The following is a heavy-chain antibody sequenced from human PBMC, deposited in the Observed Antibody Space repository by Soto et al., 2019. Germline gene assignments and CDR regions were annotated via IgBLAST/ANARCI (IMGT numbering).Heavy chain of an antibody. CDR3: ARDGGRGGDLDY. CDR1: GFTFSNYW. V-gene: IGHV3-74*01. J-gene: IGHJ4*02. D-gene: IGHD2-21*02. CDR2: IKRDGSSI. Sequence: EVQLVESGGGLVQPGGSLRLSYAASGFTFSNYWMDWVRQAPGKGLVWVSRIKRDGSSISYADSVKGRVTISRDNAKNTRYLQMNRLRAEDTAVYYCARDGGRGGDLDYWGQGTLVTVSS.